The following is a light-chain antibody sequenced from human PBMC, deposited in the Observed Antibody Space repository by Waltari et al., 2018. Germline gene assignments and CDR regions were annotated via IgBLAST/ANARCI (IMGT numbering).Light chain of an antibody. CDR1: QGLGTW. CDR3: QQGNSFPPT. Sequence: DIQMTQSPSSVSASVGDRVTITCRASQGLGTWLAWYQQKPGKAPKVLIYGASTLLTGVPSRLSGSGSGTEFTLTITGLQPEDFATYFCQQGNSFPPTFGQGTRVEV. V-gene: IGKV1-12*01. CDR2: GAS. J-gene: IGKJ1*01.